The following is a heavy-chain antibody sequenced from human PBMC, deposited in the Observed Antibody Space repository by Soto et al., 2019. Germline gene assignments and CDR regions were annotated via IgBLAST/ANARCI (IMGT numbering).Heavy chain of an antibody. J-gene: IGHJ4*02. D-gene: IGHD1-26*01. Sequence: SETLSLTCAVSGGSISSSNWWSWVRQPPGKGLEWIGEIYHSGSTNYNPSLKSRVTISVDKSKNQFSLKLSSVTAADTAVYYCARVPRYGIVGARGFDYWGQGTLVTVSS. CDR3: ARVPRYGIVGARGFDY. CDR2: IYHSGST. CDR1: GGSISSSNW. V-gene: IGHV4-4*02.